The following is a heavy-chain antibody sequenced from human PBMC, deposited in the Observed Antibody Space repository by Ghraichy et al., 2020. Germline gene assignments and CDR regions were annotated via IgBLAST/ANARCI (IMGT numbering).Heavy chain of an antibody. V-gene: IGHV4-39*07. J-gene: IGHJ5*02. CDR3: ASQAETSWFDP. CDR1: GGSISSSSYY. CDR2: IYYSGST. Sequence: SETLSLTCTVSGGSISSSSYYWGWIRQPPGKGLEWIGSIYYSGSTYYNPSLKSRVTISVDTSKNQFSLKLSSVTAADTAVYYCASQAETSWFDPWGQGTLVTGSS.